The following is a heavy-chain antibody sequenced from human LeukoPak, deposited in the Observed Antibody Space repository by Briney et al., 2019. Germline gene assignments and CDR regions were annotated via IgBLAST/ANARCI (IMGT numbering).Heavy chain of an antibody. CDR1: GGSISSGGYY. V-gene: IGHV4-31*03. CDR3: ARARPPGAPYYFDY. Sequence: SETLSLTCTVSGGSISSGGYYWSWIRQHPGKGLEWIGYIYYSGSTYYNPSLKSRVTISVDTSMNQFSLKLSSVTAADTAVYYCARARPPGAPYYFDYWGQGTLVTVSS. J-gene: IGHJ4*02. D-gene: IGHD1-14*01. CDR2: IYYSGST.